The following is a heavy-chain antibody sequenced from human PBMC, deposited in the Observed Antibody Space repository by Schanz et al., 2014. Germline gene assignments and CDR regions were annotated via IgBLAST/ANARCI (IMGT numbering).Heavy chain of an antibody. J-gene: IGHJ4*02. V-gene: IGHV3-74*01. CDR3: VRVTDYDFDH. Sequence: EVQLVESGGGLVQPGGSLRLSCAASGFTFSDSWMHWVRQAPGKGLEWFSRASNDGSFTTFADAEKGPFTISRDNAKISLYLQMHSPSAEDTDVYYRVRVTDYDFDHWGQGTVVTVSS. D-gene: IGHD4-17*01. CDR1: GFTFSDSW. CDR2: ASNDGSFT.